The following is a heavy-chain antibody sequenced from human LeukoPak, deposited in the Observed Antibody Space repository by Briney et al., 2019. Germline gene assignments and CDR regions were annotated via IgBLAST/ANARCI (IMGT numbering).Heavy chain of an antibody. D-gene: IGHD5-24*01. V-gene: IGHV3-73*01. J-gene: IGHJ4*02. CDR3: ARRRDGYSPIDY. Sequence: GGSLKLSCAASGFTFSGSAIHWVRQSSGKGLEWVGQIDKKDKGYATATAYAASVKGRFTISRDDSINTAYLQMNSLRAEDTAVYYCARRRDGYSPIDYWGQGTLVTVSS. CDR1: GFTFSGSA. CDR2: IDKKDKGYATAT.